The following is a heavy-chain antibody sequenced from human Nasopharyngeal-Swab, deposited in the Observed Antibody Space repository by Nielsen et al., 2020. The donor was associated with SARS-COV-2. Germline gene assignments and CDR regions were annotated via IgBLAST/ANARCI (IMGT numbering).Heavy chain of an antibody. V-gene: IGHV6-1*01. CDR1: GDSVSSNTAA. CDR3: ARGSQGTRWS. CDR2: TWYRSKWHY. J-gene: IGHJ5*02. Sequence: SQTLSLTCAISGDSVSSNTAAWSWIRHSPSRGLEWLGRTWYRSKWHYDYAESVKSRITINPDTTKNQFYLQLNSVTPEDTAVYYCARGSQGTRWSWGQGTLVTVSS. D-gene: IGHD2-15*01.